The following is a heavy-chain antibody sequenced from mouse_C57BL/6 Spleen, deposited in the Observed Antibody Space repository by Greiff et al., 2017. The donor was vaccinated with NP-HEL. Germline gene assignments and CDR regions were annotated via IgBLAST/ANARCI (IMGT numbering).Heavy chain of an antibody. CDR3: ARDTTAVAKGYFDV. V-gene: IGHV3-6*01. Sequence: EVKLMESGPGLVEPSQSLSLTCSVTGYSIPIGYYWYWLRPFPGNQLEWMGYISYAGSNNYNPSLKNRISITRETYKNQCFLKLNSVTTEDTATYYCARDTTAVAKGYFDVWGTGTTVTVSS. J-gene: IGHJ1*03. CDR2: ISYAGSN. CDR1: GYSIPIGYY. D-gene: IGHD1-1*01.